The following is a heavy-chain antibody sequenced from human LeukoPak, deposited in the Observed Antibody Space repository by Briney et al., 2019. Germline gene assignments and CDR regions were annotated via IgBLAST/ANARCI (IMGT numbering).Heavy chain of an antibody. CDR3: ARGGFGELLPNDY. Sequence: PSQTLSLTCTVSGGSISSGGYYWSWIRQHPGKGLEWIGYIYYSGSTYYNPSLKSRVTISVDTSKNQFSLKLSSVTAADTAVYYYARGGFGELLPNDYWGQGTLVTVSS. CDR1: GGSISSGGYY. D-gene: IGHD3-10*01. V-gene: IGHV4-31*03. J-gene: IGHJ4*02. CDR2: IYYSGST.